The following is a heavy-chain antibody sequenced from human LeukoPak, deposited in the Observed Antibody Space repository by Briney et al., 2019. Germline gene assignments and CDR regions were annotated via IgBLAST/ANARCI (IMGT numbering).Heavy chain of an antibody. D-gene: IGHD1-1*01. Sequence: SSETLSLTCTVSGGSISSSNYYWGWIRQPPGKGLEWIGSIYYSGSTYYNPSLKSRVTISVDTSKNQFSLKLSSVTATDTAVYYCARYVEEAFLYYYYYYMDVWGKGTTVTISS. CDR2: IYYSGST. CDR1: GGSISSSNYY. V-gene: IGHV4-39*01. CDR3: ARYVEEAFLYYYYYYMDV. J-gene: IGHJ6*03.